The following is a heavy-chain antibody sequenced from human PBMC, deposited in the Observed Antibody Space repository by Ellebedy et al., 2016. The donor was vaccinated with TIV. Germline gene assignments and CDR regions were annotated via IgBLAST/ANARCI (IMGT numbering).Heavy chain of an antibody. J-gene: IGHJ4*02. V-gene: IGHV3-7*01. D-gene: IGHD6-13*01. CDR2: INLDGSAT. CDR1: GFTFRNFW. Sequence: GGSLRLSCVASGFTFRNFWMIWVRQAPGKGLEWVANINLDGSATSYMDSVKGRFTISRDNAKNSLYLQMNSLRVEDTAVYYCAGPAATGTKTFDYWGQGTPVTVSS. CDR3: AGPAATGTKTFDY.